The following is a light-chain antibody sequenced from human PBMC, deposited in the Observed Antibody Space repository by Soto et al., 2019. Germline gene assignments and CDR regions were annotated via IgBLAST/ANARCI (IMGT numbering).Light chain of an antibody. V-gene: IGLV2-14*01. CDR3: SSYTSSSTLN. CDR2: DVS. J-gene: IGLJ2*01. Sequence: QSALTQPASVYGSPGQSLTISCTGTSSDVGGYNYVSWYQQHPGKAPKLMIYDVSNRPSGVSNRFSGSKSGNTASLTISGLQAEDEADYYCSSYTSSSTLNFGGGTQLTVL. CDR1: SSDVGGYNY.